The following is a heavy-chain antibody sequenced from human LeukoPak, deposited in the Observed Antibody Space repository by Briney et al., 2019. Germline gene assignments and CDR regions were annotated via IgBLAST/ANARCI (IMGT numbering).Heavy chain of an antibody. Sequence: GGSLRLSCAASGFTFSSYWMSWVRQAPGKGLEWVANIKQDGSEKYYVDSVKGRFTISRDNAKNSLYLQMNSLRAEDTAVYYCARDARGYSYGYTPNFDYWGQGTLVTVSS. V-gene: IGHV3-7*01. CDR1: GFTFSSYW. J-gene: IGHJ4*02. D-gene: IGHD5-18*01. CDR2: IKQDGSEK. CDR3: ARDARGYSYGYTPNFDY.